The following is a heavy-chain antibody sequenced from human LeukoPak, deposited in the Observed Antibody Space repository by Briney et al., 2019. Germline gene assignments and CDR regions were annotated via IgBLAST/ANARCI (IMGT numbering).Heavy chain of an antibody. CDR3: AKEGDYGSGSYPYY. CDR2: IRYDGSNK. J-gene: IGHJ4*02. CDR1: GFTFSSYG. Sequence: PGGSLRLSCAASGFTFSSYGMHWVRQAPGKGLEWVAFIRYDGSNKYYADSVKGRFTISRDNSKNTLYLQMNSLRAEDTAVYYCAKEGDYGSGSYPYYWGQGTLVTVSS. D-gene: IGHD3-10*01. V-gene: IGHV3-30*02.